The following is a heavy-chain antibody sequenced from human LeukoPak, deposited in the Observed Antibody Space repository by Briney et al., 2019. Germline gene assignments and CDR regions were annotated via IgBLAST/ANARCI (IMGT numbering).Heavy chain of an antibody. J-gene: IGHJ4*02. V-gene: IGHV3-23*01. D-gene: IGHD3-10*01. CDR3: VKDYYGSGSYSHLDY. CDR1: GFTFSTYA. Sequence: GGSLRLSCAASGFTFSTYAMSWVRQAPGKGLEWVSAISASGGSTYYADSVKGRFIISRDNSENTLYLQMSSLRAEDTAVYYCVKDYYGSGSYSHLDYWGQGTLVTVSS. CDR2: ISASGGST.